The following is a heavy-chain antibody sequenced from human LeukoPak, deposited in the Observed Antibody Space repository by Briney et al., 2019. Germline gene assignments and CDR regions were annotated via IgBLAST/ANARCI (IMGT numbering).Heavy chain of an antibody. CDR3: AREIITSVAGINYFDY. V-gene: IGHV1-69*05. CDR1: GGTFSSYT. D-gene: IGHD6-19*01. CDR2: IIPIFGTA. Sequence: ASVKVSCKASGGTFSSYTISWVRQAPGQGLEWMGGIIPIFGTANYAQKFQGRVTITTDESTSTAYMELSSLRPEDTAVYYCAREIITSVAGINYFDYWGQGTLVTVSS. J-gene: IGHJ4*02.